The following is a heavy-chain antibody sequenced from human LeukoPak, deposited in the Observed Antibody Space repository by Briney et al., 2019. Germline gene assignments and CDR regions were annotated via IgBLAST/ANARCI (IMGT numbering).Heavy chain of an antibody. V-gene: IGHV4-31*03. J-gene: IGHJ4*02. CDR3: ARAPRVEMATIDYFDY. CDR1: GRSISSGGYY. CDR2: IYYSGST. D-gene: IGHD5-24*01. Sequence: SETLSLTCTVSGRSISSGGYYWSWIRQPPGKGLEWIGYIYYSGSTYYNPSLKSRVTISVDTSKNQFSLKLSSVTAADTAVYYCARAPRVEMATIDYFDYWGQGTLVTVSS.